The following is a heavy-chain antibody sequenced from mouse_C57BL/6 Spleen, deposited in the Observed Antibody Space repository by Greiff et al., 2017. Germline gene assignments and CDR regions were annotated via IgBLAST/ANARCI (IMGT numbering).Heavy chain of an antibody. V-gene: IGHV5-17*01. D-gene: IGHD1-1*01. CDR2: ISSGSSTI. J-gene: IGHJ4*01. CDR1: GFTFSDYG. Sequence: VQLKESGGGLVKPGGSLKLSCAASGFTFSDYGMHWVRQAPEKGLEWVAYISSGSSTIYYADTVKGRFTMSSDNAKNTLFLHMPSLRSEDTAMYVCASCGNYYGAMDYWGQGTSVTVSS. CDR3: ASCGNYYGAMDY.